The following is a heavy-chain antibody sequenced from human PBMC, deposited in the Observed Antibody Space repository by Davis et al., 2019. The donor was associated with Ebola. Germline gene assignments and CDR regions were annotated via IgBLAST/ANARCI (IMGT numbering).Heavy chain of an antibody. D-gene: IGHD3-3*01. CDR1: GFTFSSYS. J-gene: IGHJ3*02. V-gene: IGHV3-21*04. Sequence: GESLKISCAASGFTFSSYSMNWVRQAPGKGLEWVSSISSSSSYIYYADSVKGRFTISRDNSKNTLYLQMNSLRAEDTAVYYCAKDPVDGKEPLRFLTDDAFDIWGQGTMVTVSS. CDR3: AKDPVDGKEPLRFLTDDAFDI. CDR2: ISSSSSYI.